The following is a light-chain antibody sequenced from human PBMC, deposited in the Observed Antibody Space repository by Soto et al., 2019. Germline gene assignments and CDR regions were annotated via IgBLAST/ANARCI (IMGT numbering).Light chain of an antibody. J-gene: IGKJ1*01. CDR2: KAS. CDR3: QQYSSDSPT. CDR1: QSISTW. Sequence: DIQMTQSPSTLSASVGDRVTITCGDSQSISTWLAWYQQEAGKAPKLLSHKASSLQSGVPSRFSGRVSWTDCTLTISSLHPDDLAAYYCQQYSSDSPTFCQATKVDIK. V-gene: IGKV1-5*03.